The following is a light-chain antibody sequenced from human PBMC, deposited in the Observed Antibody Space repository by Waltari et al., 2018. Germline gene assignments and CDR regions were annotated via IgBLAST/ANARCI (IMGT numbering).Light chain of an antibody. J-gene: IGKJ2*01. CDR3: HQYYSTPFT. V-gene: IGKV4-1*01. CDR2: WAS. Sequence: DIVMTQSPASLAVSLGERATIHCKSSQSVLYSSKNKNQLAWYQQKPGQPPKLLLYWASTRESGVPDRFSGSGSETDFTLTISSLQAEDVAVYYCHQYYSTPFTFGQGTKLEIK. CDR1: QSVLYSSKNKNQ.